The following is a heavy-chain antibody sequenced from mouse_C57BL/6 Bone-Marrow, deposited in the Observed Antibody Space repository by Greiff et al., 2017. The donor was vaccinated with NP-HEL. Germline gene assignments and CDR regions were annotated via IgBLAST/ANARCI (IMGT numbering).Heavy chain of an antibody. CDR3: ARDAVVAEGYAMDY. D-gene: IGHD1-1*01. Sequence: EVQLQESGPGLVKPSQSLSLTCSVTGYSITSGYYWNWIRQFPGNKLEWMGYISYDGSNNYNPSLKNRISITRDTSKNQFFLKLNSVTTEDTATYYCARDAVVAEGYAMDYWGQGTSVTVSS. J-gene: IGHJ4*01. CDR2: ISYDGSN. V-gene: IGHV3-6*01. CDR1: GYSITSGYY.